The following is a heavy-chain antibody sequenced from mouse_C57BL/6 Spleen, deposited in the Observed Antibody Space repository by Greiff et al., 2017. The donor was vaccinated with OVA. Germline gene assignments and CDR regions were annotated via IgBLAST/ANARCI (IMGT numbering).Heavy chain of an antibody. D-gene: IGHD1-1*01. CDR1: GYAFSSSW. V-gene: IGHV1-82*01. J-gene: IGHJ3*01. Sequence: VQLQQSGPELVKPGASVKISCKASGYAFSSSWMNWVKQRPGKGLEWIGRIYPGDGDTNYNGKFKGKATLTADKSSSTAYMQLSSLTSKDAAVDFYARSDYYGCGGAWFAYWGQGTLVTVSA. CDR2: IYPGDGDT. CDR3: ARSDYYGCGGAWFAY.